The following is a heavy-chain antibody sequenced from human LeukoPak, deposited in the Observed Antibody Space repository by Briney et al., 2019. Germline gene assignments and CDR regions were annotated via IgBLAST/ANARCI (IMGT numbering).Heavy chain of an antibody. D-gene: IGHD3-10*01. CDR3: ARDGYYYGSGSYYKVDFDY. CDR2: ISSRSSTI. V-gene: IGHV3-48*01. Sequence: GGSLRLSCAASGFTFSSYSMNWVRHAPGKGLEWVSYISSRSSTIYYADSVKGRFTISRDNAKNSLYLQMNSLRAEDTAVYYCARDGYYYGSGSYYKVDFDYWGQGTLVTVSS. J-gene: IGHJ4*02. CDR1: GFTFSSYS.